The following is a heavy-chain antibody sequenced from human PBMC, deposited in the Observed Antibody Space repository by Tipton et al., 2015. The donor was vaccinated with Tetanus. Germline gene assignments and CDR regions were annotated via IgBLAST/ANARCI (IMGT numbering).Heavy chain of an antibody. D-gene: IGHD2-15*01. J-gene: IGHJ4*02. V-gene: IGHV4-34*01. CDR2: INHGGST. Sequence: TLSLTCAVYGGSFSGYYWSWIRQPPGKGLEWNGEINHGGSTNYNPSLKSRVTISVDTSKNHFSLKVGSVTASDTAVYYCARGYCRGGSCSLLDFWGQGTLVPVSS. CDR1: GGSFSGYY. CDR3: ARGYCRGGSCSLLDF.